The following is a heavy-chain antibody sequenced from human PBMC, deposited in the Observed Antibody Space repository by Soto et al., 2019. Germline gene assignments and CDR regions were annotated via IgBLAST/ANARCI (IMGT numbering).Heavy chain of an antibody. CDR1: GFTFSSYG. V-gene: IGHV3-33*01. J-gene: IGHJ6*02. CDR3: ARGYGDYVYYGMDV. CDR2: IWYDGSNK. Sequence: GGSLRLSCAASGFTFSSYGMHWVRQAPGKGLEWVAVIWYDGSNKYYADSVKGRFTISRDNSKNTLYLQMNSLRAEDTAVYYCARGYGDYVYYGMDVWGQGTTVTVSS. D-gene: IGHD4-17*01.